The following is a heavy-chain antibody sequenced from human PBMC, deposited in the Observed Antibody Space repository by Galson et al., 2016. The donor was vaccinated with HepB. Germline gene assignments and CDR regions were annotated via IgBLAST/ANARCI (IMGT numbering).Heavy chain of an antibody. CDR1: GYTFTGYQ. Sequence: SVKVSCKASGYTFTGYQVHWVRQAPGQGLEWMGWINPNNSDTNFAQKFQGSVTMTRDTSIRTAYMELSRLRSDDTAVYYCARSRFLEWVFLDYWGQGTPVTVSS. CDR3: ARSRFLEWVFLDY. D-gene: IGHD3-3*01. CDR2: INPNNSDT. J-gene: IGHJ4*02. V-gene: IGHV1-2*04.